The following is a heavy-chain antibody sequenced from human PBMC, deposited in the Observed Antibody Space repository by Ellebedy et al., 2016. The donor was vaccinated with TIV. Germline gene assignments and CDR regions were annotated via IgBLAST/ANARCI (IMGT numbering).Heavy chain of an antibody. CDR3: ARDPYLDCSGGSCHLYGMDV. V-gene: IGHV4-61*08. Sequence: SETLSLXXTVSGGSISSGGYYWSWIRQHPGKGLEWIGYIYYSGSTNYNPSLKSRVTISVDTSKNQFSLKLSSVTAADTAVYYCARDPYLDCSGGSCHLYGMDVWGQGTTVTVSS. CDR1: GGSISSGGYY. J-gene: IGHJ6*02. CDR2: IYYSGST. D-gene: IGHD2-15*01.